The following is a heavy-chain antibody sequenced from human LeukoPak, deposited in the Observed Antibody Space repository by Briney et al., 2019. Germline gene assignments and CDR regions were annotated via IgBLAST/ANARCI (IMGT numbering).Heavy chain of an antibody. Sequence: SETLSLTCTVSGDSISSSHYYWGWIRQSPGKGLEWIGSIYSGGETHYNPSLNSRVTIFLDTSKNRFSLNLISVIATDTAVYYCVRDYSNFVQGDWGQGTLVTVSS. CDR3: VRDYSNFVQGD. D-gene: IGHD4-11*01. J-gene: IGHJ4*02. CDR1: GDSISSSHYY. V-gene: IGHV4-39*02. CDR2: IYSGGET.